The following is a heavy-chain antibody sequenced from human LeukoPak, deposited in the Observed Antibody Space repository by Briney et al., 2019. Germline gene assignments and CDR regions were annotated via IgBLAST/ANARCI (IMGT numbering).Heavy chain of an antibody. CDR1: GDSFTNYD. CDR2: MNTNSGNT. CDR3: ARGPDGHFDY. Sequence: ASVKVSCYAAGDSFTNYDIIWGRQAAGQELEGLGGMNTNSGNTGYAQNFQGRVTLTRNTPMNTAYMELSSLTSQDTAVDYCARGPDGHFDYWGEGTLVTVSS. J-gene: IGHJ4*02. D-gene: IGHD1-14*01. V-gene: IGHV1-8*01.